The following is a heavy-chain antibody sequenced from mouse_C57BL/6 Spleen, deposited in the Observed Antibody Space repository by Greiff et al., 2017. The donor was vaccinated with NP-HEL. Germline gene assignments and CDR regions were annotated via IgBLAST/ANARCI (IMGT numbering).Heavy chain of an antibody. CDR1: GYTFTSYW. CDR3: ARSDYYGYDEGFAY. CDR2: IHPNSGST. V-gene: IGHV1-64*01. J-gene: IGHJ3*01. Sequence: VQLQQPGAELVKPGASVKLSCKASGYTFTSYWMHWVKQRPGQGLEWIGMIHPNSGSTNYNEKFKSKATLTVDKSSSTAYMQLSSLTSEDSAVYYCARSDYYGYDEGFAYWGQGTLVTVSA. D-gene: IGHD2-2*01.